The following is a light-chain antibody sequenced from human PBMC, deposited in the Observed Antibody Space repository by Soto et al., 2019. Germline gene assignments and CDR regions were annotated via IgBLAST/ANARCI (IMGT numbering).Light chain of an antibody. J-gene: IGKJ2*01. CDR2: AAS. V-gene: IGKV1-39*01. CDR1: QSVTTY. Sequence: DIQLTQSPSSLSASVGDRVTITCRASQSVTTYLNWYQQKPGKAPKLLISAASSLRDGVPSRFSGSGSGTEFTLTISSLQPEDFATYYCLQHSSFPYTFGQGTRLEI. CDR3: LQHSSFPYT.